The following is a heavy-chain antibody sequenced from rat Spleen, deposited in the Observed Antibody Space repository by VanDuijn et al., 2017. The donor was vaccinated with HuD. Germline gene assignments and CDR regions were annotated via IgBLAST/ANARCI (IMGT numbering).Heavy chain of an antibody. CDR3: ARDPSNYGGYRFDY. D-gene: IGHD1-11*01. CDR1: GFTFSSYG. CDR2: ISISSGT. J-gene: IGHJ2*01. Sequence: VQLVESDGGLVQPGRSLKLSCSASGFTFSSYGMHWIRQAPGKGLDWVAYISISSGTVYADAVKERFTISRDNAKNTLYLQLNSLKSEDTAIYYCARDPSNYGGYRFDYWGHGVMVTVSS. V-gene: IGHV5-62*01.